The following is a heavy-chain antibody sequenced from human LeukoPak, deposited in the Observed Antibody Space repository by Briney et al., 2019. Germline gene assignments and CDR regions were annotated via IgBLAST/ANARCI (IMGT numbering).Heavy chain of an antibody. Sequence: PSETLSLTCTVSGGSVSSDNYYWSWIRQPPGKGLEWIGEINHSGSTNYNPSLKSRVTISVDTSKNQFSLKLSSVTAADTAVYYCARGPVEDYDSSGYSPFFDYWGQGTLVTVSS. J-gene: IGHJ4*02. CDR2: INHSGST. D-gene: IGHD3-22*01. CDR1: GGSVSSDNYY. CDR3: ARGPVEDYDSSGYSPFFDY. V-gene: IGHV4-39*07.